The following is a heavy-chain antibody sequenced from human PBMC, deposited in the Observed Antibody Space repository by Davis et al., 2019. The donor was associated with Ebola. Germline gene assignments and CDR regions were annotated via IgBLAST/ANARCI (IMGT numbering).Heavy chain of an antibody. CDR2: VWHDGENK. J-gene: IGHJ6*04. Sequence: GESLKISCAASGFTFSRYGMHWVRQGPGKGLEWVAVVWHDGENKYYADSVKGRFTISRDNSKNTLYLQMNSLRAEDTAVYYCARDTYYYYNTMDVWGKGTTVTVSS. V-gene: IGHV3-33*01. CDR3: ARDTYYYYNTMDV. CDR1: GFTFSRYG.